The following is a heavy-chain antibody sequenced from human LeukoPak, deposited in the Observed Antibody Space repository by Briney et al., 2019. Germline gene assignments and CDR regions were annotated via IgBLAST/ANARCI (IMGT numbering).Heavy chain of an antibody. D-gene: IGHD1/OR15-1a*01. CDR2: IYTSGST. J-gene: IGHJ4*02. CDR1: GGSISSGSYY. Sequence: PSETLSLTCTVSGGSISSGSYYWSWIRQPAGKGLEWIGRIYTSGSTNYNPSLKSRVTIAVDTSKNQFSLKLSSVTAADTAVYYCARESLGILITGTSYFDYWGQGTLVTVSS. CDR3: ARESLGILITGTSYFDY. V-gene: IGHV4-61*02.